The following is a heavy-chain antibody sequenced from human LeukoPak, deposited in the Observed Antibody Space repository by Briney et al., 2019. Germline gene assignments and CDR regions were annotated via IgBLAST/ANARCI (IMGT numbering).Heavy chain of an antibody. V-gene: IGHV3-21*01. CDR2: ISSSSSYI. CDR3: ARWGLTYYYYMDV. CDR1: GFTFSSYS. J-gene: IGHJ6*03. Sequence: GGSLRLSCAASGFTFSSYSMNWVRQAPEKGLEWVSSISSSSSYIYYADSVKGRFTISRDNAKNSLYLQMNSLRAEDTAVYYCARWGLTYYYYMDVWGKGTTVTVSS. D-gene: IGHD3-16*01.